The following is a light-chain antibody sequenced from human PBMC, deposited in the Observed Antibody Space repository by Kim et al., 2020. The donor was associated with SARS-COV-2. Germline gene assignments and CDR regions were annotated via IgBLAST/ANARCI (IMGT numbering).Light chain of an antibody. Sequence: GQSVTISCTGTSSDVGAYNHVSWYQQHPGKAPKLIIYDVSKWPSGVSDRFSGSKSGNTASLTISWLQAGDEADYYCSSLTSSITYVFGTGTKVTVL. CDR2: DVS. CDR1: SSDVGAYNH. V-gene: IGLV2-14*04. CDR3: SSLTSSITYV. J-gene: IGLJ1*01.